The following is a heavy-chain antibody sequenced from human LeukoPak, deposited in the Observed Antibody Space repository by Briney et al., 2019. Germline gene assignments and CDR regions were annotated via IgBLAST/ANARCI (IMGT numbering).Heavy chain of an antibody. CDR1: GFTFSNYW. Sequence: PGGSLRLSCTASGFTFSNYWMNWVRQAPGKGLEWVANEKQDGSEKFYVDSVKGRFTISRDNAKNSLYLQMNSLRAEDTAVYYCARFQLVFDDWGQGTLVTVSS. CDR3: ARFQLVFDD. CDR2: EKQDGSEK. V-gene: IGHV3-7*01. D-gene: IGHD6-13*01. J-gene: IGHJ4*02.